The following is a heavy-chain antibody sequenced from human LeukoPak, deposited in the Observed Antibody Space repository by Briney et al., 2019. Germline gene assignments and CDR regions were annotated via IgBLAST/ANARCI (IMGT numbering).Heavy chain of an antibody. CDR2: IIPILGIA. Sequence: ASVKVSCKASGGTFSSYAISWVRQAPGQGLEWMGRIIPILGIANYAQKFQGRVTITADKSTSTAYMELSSLRSEDTAVYYYARTFCSGGSCYSDYWGQGTLVTVSS. CDR3: ARTFCSGGSCYSDY. V-gene: IGHV1-69*04. D-gene: IGHD2-15*01. J-gene: IGHJ4*02. CDR1: GGTFSSYA.